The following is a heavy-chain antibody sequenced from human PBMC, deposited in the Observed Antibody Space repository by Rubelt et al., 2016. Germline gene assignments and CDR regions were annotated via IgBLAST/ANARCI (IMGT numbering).Heavy chain of an antibody. CDR3: ARGLGSSRSNWFDP. D-gene: IGHD6-13*01. CDR1: GGSFSGYY. J-gene: IGHJ5*02. CDR2: INHSGST. Sequence: QVQLQQWGAGLLKPSETLSLTCAVYGGSFSGYYWSWIRQPPGKGLEWIGEINHSGSTNYNPSLKRWVTISVDTSKNQFFLKLSSVTAADTAVYYCARGLGSSRSNWFDPWGQGTLVTVSS. V-gene: IGHV4-34*01.